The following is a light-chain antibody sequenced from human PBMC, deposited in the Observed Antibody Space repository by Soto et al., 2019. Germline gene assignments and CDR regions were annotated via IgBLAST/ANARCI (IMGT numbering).Light chain of an antibody. Sequence: DIQTTQSPSSLSASVGDRVTITCRASQSVSIYLNWYQQKPGKDPKLLIYTTSSLQSEVPSRFSGSGSGTDFTLTISSLQPEDFATYYCQQSYTTPPAFGQGTKVEVK. CDR2: TTS. CDR1: QSVSIY. CDR3: QQSYTTPPA. J-gene: IGKJ1*01. V-gene: IGKV1-39*01.